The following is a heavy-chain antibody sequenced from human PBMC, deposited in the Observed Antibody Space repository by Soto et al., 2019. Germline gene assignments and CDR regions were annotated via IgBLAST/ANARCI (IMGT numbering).Heavy chain of an antibody. CDR1: GFTFSSYS. CDR3: ARDNARGDYSIDY. J-gene: IGHJ4*02. CDR2: ISSSSSYI. V-gene: IGHV3-21*01. Sequence: EVQLVESGEGLVKPGGSLRLSCAASGFTFSSYSMNWVRQAPGKGLEWVSSISSSSSYIYYADSVKGRFTISRDNAKNSLYLQMNSLRAEDTAVYYCARDNARGDYSIDYWGQGTLVTVSS. D-gene: IGHD4-17*01.